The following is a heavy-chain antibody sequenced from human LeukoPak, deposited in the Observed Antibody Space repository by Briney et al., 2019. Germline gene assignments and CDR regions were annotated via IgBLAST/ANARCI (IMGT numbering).Heavy chain of an antibody. J-gene: IGHJ4*02. CDR1: GFTFSSYG. CDR2: ISYDGSKK. Sequence: GGSLRLSCAASGFTFSSYGMHWVRQAPGKGLEWVAVISYDGSKKYYVDSVKGRFTISRDNSKNTLYLQMNSLRPEDTAVYYCAKDLERHIVVVTASAVDYWGQGIQVIVSS. D-gene: IGHD2-21*02. CDR3: AKDLERHIVVVTASAVDY. V-gene: IGHV3-30*18.